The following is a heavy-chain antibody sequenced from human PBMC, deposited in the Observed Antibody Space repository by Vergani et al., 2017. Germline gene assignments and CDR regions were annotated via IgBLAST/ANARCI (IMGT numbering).Heavy chain of an antibody. J-gene: IGHJ4*02. CDR3: AKDKSGLPIAAGD. D-gene: IGHD6-13*01. CDR2: ISASGAPT. CDR1: GFIFSTYA. V-gene: IGHV3-23*01. Sequence: EVQLLESGGDLVQPGGSLRLSCTASGFIFSTYAMSWVRQAPGKGLEWVSGISASGAPTYYADSVKGRVTISRDNAKNSLYLQMNSLRAEDTALYYCAKDKSGLPIAAGDWGQGTLVTVSS.